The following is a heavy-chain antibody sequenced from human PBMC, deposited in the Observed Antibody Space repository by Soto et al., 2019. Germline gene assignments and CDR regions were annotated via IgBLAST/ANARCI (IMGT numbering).Heavy chain of an antibody. Sequence: EVQLLESGGDLVQPGGSLRLACVASGFTFSNYAMRWVRQAPGKGLEWVSGISGGGGSIYYTASVKGRFTISRDNSKNTLYLLMDSLRAEDTALYYCAKRYCSGSSCFGMDVWGQGTTVTVSS. CDR1: GFTFSNYA. J-gene: IGHJ6*02. CDR2: ISGGGGSI. V-gene: IGHV3-23*01. CDR3: AKRYCSGSSCFGMDV. D-gene: IGHD2-15*01.